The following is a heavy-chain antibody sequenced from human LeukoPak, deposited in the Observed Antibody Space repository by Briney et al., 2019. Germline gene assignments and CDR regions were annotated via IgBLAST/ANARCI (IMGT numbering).Heavy chain of an antibody. J-gene: IGHJ6*03. V-gene: IGHV4-34*01. CDR2: INHSGST. Sequence: SETLSLTCAVYGGSFSGYYWSWIRQPPGKGLEWIGEINHSGSTNYNPSLKSRVTISLDRSKNQVSLKLSSVTAADTAVYYCASSRVYDSGLWYYHMDVWGKGTTVTVSS. CDR3: ASSRVYDSGLWYYHMDV. D-gene: IGHD2-8*01. CDR1: GGSFSGYY.